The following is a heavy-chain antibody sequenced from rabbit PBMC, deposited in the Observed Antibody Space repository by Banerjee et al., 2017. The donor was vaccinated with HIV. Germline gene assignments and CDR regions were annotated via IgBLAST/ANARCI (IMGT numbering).Heavy chain of an antibody. CDR2: IDPVFGSN. CDR3: VRAPYGGYVGYEYGTGRFNL. CDR1: GFDFSSYG. V-gene: IGHV1S47*01. Sequence: QEQLVESGGGLVQPGGSLKLSCKASGFDFSSYGVSWVRQAPGKGLEWIGYIDPVFGSNNYASWVNGRFTISSHNAQNTLYLQLNSLTAADTATYFCVRAPYGGYVGYEYGTGRFNLWGQGTLVTVS. D-gene: IGHD6-1*01. J-gene: IGHJ4*01.